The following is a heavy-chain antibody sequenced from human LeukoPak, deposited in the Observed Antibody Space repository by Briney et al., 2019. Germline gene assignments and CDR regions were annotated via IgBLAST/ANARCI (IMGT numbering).Heavy chain of an antibody. D-gene: IGHD1-26*01. CDR2: ISSSSSYI. Sequence: GGSLRLSCAASGFTFSSYSMNWVRQAPGKGLEWVSSISSSSSYIFYADSVKGRFTISRDNAKNSLYLQMNSLRAEDTAVYYCARGEVVGPTTGVDYWGQGTLLTVSS. J-gene: IGHJ4*02. CDR3: ARGEVVGPTTGVDY. CDR1: GFTFSSYS. V-gene: IGHV3-21*01.